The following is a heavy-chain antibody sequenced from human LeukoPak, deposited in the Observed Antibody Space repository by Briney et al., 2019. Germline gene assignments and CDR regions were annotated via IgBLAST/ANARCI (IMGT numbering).Heavy chain of an antibody. Sequence: ETLSLTCTVSGGSMSSSSYYWGWIRQPPGKGLEWIGSIYSSGSTYYNPSLKSRVTISVDTSKNQFSLKLNSVTAADTAVYYCARHGTSGIYRRPFDIWGQGTMVTVSS. CDR2: IYSSGST. V-gene: IGHV4-39*01. CDR1: GGSMSSSSYY. CDR3: ARHGTSGIYRRPFDI. D-gene: IGHD1-26*01. J-gene: IGHJ3*02.